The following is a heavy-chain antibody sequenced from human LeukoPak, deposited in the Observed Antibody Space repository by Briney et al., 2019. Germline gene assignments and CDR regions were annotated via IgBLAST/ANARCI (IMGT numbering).Heavy chain of an antibody. CDR2: IYTGTT. D-gene: IGHD6-19*01. CDR3: ARLGDEIAVSGLKYYHYSHTDV. CDR1: GGSTRYFY. J-gene: IGHJ6*03. V-gene: IGHV4-59*01. Sequence: PSETLSLTCSVPGGSTRYFYWTWIRQPPGKGLEWIGYIYTGTTNYSPSLRGRVIMSVDTSRNQFSLNLTSVTPADTAVYFCARLGDEIAVSGLKYYHYSHTDVWGSGTTVAVSS.